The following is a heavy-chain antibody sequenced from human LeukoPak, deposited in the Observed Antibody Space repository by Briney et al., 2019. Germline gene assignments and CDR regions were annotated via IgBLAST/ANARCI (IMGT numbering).Heavy chain of an antibody. Sequence: SETLSLTCTVSGGSISISSYYWGWIRQPPGKGLEWIGSIYYSGTTYYNPSLKSRVTISVDTSKNQFSLKLNSVTAADTAVYYCARDPYDCSDSWGQGTLVTVSS. CDR2: IYYSGTT. D-gene: IGHD3-22*01. CDR1: GGSISISSYY. CDR3: ARDPYDCSDS. J-gene: IGHJ5*02. V-gene: IGHV4-39*02.